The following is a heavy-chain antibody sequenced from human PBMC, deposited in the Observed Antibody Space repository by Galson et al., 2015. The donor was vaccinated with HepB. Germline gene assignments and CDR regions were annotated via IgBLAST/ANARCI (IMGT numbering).Heavy chain of an antibody. V-gene: IGHV3-30*18. CDR2: ISYKGNQK. D-gene: IGHD3-10*01. Sequence: SLRLSCAASGFAFNSYGMHWVRQAPGKGLEWVAVISYKGNQKYYSESAKGRFTISRDNSRNTVYLQMNSLRIEETAVYYCAKDGYYYGSGDFHMDYWGQGTLVTVSS. CDR1: GFAFNSYG. CDR3: AKDGYYYGSGDFHMDY. J-gene: IGHJ4*02.